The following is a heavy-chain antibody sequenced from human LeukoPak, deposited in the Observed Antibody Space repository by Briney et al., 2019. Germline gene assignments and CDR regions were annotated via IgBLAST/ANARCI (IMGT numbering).Heavy chain of an antibody. CDR2: ISSSSSYI. CDR3: AREERWLVPLDY. CDR1: GFTFSSCS. Sequence: GGSLRLSCAASGFTFSSCSMNWVRQAPGKGLEWVSSISSSSSYIYYADSVKGRFTISRDNAKNSLYLQMNSLRAEDTAVYYCAREERWLVPLDYWGQGTLVTVSS. V-gene: IGHV3-21*01. D-gene: IGHD6-19*01. J-gene: IGHJ4*02.